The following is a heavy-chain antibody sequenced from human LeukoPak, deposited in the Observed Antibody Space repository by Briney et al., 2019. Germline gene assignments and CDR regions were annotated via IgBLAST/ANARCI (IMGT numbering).Heavy chain of an antibody. J-gene: IGHJ4*02. V-gene: IGHV1-18*01. CDR3: ARDLKWVGDYGVFDY. D-gene: IGHD4-17*01. CDR1: GYTFTSYG. CDR2: ISAYNGNT. Sequence: ASVEVSCKASGYTFTSYGISWVRQAPGQGLEWMGWISAYNGNTNYAQKLQGRVTMTTDTSTSTAYMELRSLRSDDTAVYYCARDLKWVGDYGVFDYWGQGTLVTVSS.